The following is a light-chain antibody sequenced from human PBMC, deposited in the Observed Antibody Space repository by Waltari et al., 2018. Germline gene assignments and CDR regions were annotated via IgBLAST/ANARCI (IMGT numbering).Light chain of an antibody. Sequence: EIVLTQSPATLSLSPGARAILSCRASENIRDYLAWYQQKGGQAPRLLIYDASNRGTGTPARFSGSGSGTDFTLTISSLEPEDFAVYYCQQRSTWPVTFGPGTKLDIK. CDR2: DAS. CDR1: ENIRDY. CDR3: QQRSTWPVT. J-gene: IGKJ3*01. V-gene: IGKV3-11*01.